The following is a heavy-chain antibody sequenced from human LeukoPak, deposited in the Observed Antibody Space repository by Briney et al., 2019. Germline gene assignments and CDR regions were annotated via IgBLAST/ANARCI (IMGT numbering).Heavy chain of an antibody. CDR1: GGSVSSGSYY. D-gene: IGHD2-8*01. J-gene: IGHJ6*02. CDR2: IYYSGST. V-gene: IGHV4-61*01. CDR3: ASGEGFVLRYYYYGMDV. Sequence: SETLSLTCTVSGGSVSSGSYYWSWIRQPPGKGLEWIGYIYYSGSTNYNPSLKSQVTISVDTSKNQFSLKLSSVTAADTAVYYCASGEGFVLRYYYYGMDVWGQGTTVTVSS.